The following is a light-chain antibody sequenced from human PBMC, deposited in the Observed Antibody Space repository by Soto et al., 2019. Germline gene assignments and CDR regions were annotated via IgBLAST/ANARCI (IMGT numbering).Light chain of an antibody. CDR3: QQRSSWPST. Sequence: EIVLTQSPATLSLSPGERATLSCRASQSVSSYLAWYQQKPGQAPRLLIYDASNRATGIPARFSGSGSGTDFTLTISSLDPEDFAVYYCQQRSSWPSTFGQGTKLEIK. J-gene: IGKJ2*01. V-gene: IGKV3-11*01. CDR1: QSVSSY. CDR2: DAS.